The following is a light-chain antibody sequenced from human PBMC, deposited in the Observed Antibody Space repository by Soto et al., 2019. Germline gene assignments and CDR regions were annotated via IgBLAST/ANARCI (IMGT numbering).Light chain of an antibody. V-gene: IGKV1-39*01. CDR3: QQNSDYPWT. CDR1: QSVSTH. J-gene: IGKJ1*01. CDR2: GAY. Sequence: TQSPSSLSASVGGRVTITCRASQSVSTHLSWYQQKPGKAPKLLIYGAYRLQSGVPSRFGGSGSGTDFTLTISSQQPEDFATYYCQQNSDYPWTFGQGTKVDIK.